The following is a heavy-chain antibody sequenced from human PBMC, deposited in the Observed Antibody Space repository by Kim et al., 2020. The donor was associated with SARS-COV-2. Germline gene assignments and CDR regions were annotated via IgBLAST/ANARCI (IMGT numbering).Heavy chain of an antibody. D-gene: IGHD1-26*01. Sequence: NYHPSPKSRGTISVDTSKTQFSLKLSSVTAADTAVYYCARQGVGATLFDYWGQGTLVTVSS. V-gene: IGHV4-59*08. J-gene: IGHJ4*02. CDR3: ARQGVGATLFDY.